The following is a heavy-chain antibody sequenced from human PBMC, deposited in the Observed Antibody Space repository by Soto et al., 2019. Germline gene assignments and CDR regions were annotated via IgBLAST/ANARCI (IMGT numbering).Heavy chain of an antibody. J-gene: IGHJ4*02. Sequence: QVQLVESGGGVVQPGTSLRLSCVTSGFIFNNYALYWVRQAPGKGLEWVASISVDGTKENYADSVKGRCSISRDKSKNTLYLEMNSLRDEDTAVYYCARDVVDWQYFDSWGQGTLVTVSS. CDR3: ARDVVDWQYFDS. CDR1: GFIFNNYA. V-gene: IGHV3-30-3*01. CDR2: ISVDGTKE. D-gene: IGHD2-21*01.